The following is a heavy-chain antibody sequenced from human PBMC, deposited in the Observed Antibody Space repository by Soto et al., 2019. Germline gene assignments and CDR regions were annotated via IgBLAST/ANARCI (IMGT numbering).Heavy chain of an antibody. CDR3: ARDLSWGSNWYYYMDV. D-gene: IGHD7-27*01. CDR1: GFILSDCA. Sequence: GGSLRLSCATSGFILSDCAMNWVRQAPGKGLEWVSYISSSSSVIDYTDSVKGRFTVSRDNARNSLYLQMNSLRAEDTAVYYCARDLSWGSNWYYYMDVWGKGTTVTVSS. J-gene: IGHJ6*03. CDR2: ISSSSSVI. V-gene: IGHV3-48*01.